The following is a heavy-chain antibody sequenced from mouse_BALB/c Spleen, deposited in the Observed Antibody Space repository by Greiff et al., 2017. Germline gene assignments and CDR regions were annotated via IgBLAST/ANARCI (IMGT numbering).Heavy chain of an antibody. CDR2: INTYTGEP. Sequence: VHLVESGPELKKPGETVKISCKASGYTFTNYGMNWVKQAPGKGLKWMGWINTYTGEPTYADDFKGRFAFSLETSASTAYLQINNLKNEDTATYFCARASGGNYLYAMDYWGQGTSVTVSS. CDR1: GYTFTNYG. D-gene: IGHD2-1*01. CDR3: ARASGGNYLYAMDY. J-gene: IGHJ4*01. V-gene: IGHV9-3-1*01.